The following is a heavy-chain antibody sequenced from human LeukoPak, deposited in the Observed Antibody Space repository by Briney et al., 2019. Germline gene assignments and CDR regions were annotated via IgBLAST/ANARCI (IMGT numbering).Heavy chain of an antibody. Sequence: ASVKVSCKASGYTFTGYYMHWVRQAPGQGLEWMGWINPNSGGTNYAQKFQGRVTMTRDTSISTAYMELSRLRSDDTAVYYCARVEVVGATLGFGLDYWGQGTLVTVSS. CDR1: GYTFTGYY. J-gene: IGHJ4*02. CDR2: INPNSGGT. CDR3: ARVEVVGATLGFGLDY. D-gene: IGHD1-26*01. V-gene: IGHV1-2*02.